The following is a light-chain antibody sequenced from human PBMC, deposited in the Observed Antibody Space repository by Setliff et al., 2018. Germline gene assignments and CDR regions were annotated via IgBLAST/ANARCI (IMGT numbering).Light chain of an antibody. V-gene: IGLV2-8*01. CDR3: SSYAGSNNFPYV. J-gene: IGLJ1*01. Sequence: QSVLTQPPSASGSPGQSVTISCTGTSSDVGGYNYVSCYQQHPGKAPKLMIYVVSTLPSGVPDRFSGSKSGNTASLTVSGLQAEDEADYYCSSYAGSNNFPYVFGTGTKVTVL. CDR2: VVS. CDR1: SSDVGGYNY.